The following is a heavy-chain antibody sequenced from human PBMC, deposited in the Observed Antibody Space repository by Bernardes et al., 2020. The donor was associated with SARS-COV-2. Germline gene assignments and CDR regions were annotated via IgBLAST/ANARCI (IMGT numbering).Heavy chain of an antibody. V-gene: IGHV4-59*01. J-gene: IGHJ4*02. CDR2: ISYSGST. Sequence: SETLSLTCTVSGRSISSYYWSWIRQPPGKGLEWIGYISYSGSTNYNPSLKSRVTISVDTSKNQFSLKLSSVTAADTAVYYCASATYYDYIWGSYRWYYFDYWGQGTLVTVSS. D-gene: IGHD3-16*02. CDR3: ASATYYDYIWGSYRWYYFDY. CDR1: GRSISSYY.